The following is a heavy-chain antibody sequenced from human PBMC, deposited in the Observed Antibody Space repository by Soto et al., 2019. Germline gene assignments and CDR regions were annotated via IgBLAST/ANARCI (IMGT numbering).Heavy chain of an antibody. J-gene: IGHJ4*02. V-gene: IGHV4-34*01. Sequence: PSETLSLTCAVYGGSLSGYYWSWIRQPPGKGLEWIGEINHSGSTNYNPSLKSRVTISVDTSKNQFSLKLSSVTAADTAVYYCARARADGDVDYWGQGTLVTVSS. D-gene: IGHD4-17*01. CDR3: ARARADGDVDY. CDR2: INHSGST. CDR1: GGSLSGYY.